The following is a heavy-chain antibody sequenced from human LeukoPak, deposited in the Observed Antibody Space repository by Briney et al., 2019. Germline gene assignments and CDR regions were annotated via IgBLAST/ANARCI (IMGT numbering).Heavy chain of an antibody. Sequence: GGSLRLSCAASGITLSNYGMSWVRQAPGKGLEWVAGLSGSGGGTNYADSVQGRFTISRDNPKNTLYLQMNSLRAEDTAVYFCAKRGVVIRVFLVGFHKEAYYFDSWGQGALVTVSS. D-gene: IGHD3-10*01. CDR1: GITLSNYG. CDR2: LSGSGGGT. J-gene: IGHJ4*02. CDR3: AKRGVVIRVFLVGFHKEAYYFDS. V-gene: IGHV3-23*01.